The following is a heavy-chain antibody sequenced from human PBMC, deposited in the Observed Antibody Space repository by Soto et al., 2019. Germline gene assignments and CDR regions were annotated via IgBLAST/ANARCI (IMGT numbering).Heavy chain of an antibody. Sequence: QVQLVQSGGEVKKPGASVKVSCRASGYTFSNYGITWVRQAPGQGLEWMGWISAYNGNTNYAQKLQGRVTRTTDTSTNTVYMELRSLRSDDTAVYYCAREGLLPYYYYGMDVWGQGTTVTVSS. V-gene: IGHV1-18*01. CDR2: ISAYNGNT. J-gene: IGHJ6*02. CDR3: AREGLLPYYYYGMDV. CDR1: GYTFSNYG. D-gene: IGHD2-15*01.